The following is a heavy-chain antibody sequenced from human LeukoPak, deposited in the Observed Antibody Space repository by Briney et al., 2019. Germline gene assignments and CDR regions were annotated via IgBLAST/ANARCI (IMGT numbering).Heavy chain of an antibody. CDR3: AKDYGDSVDRSYFQH. CDR2: ISGSGGST. CDR1: GFTFSSYA. D-gene: IGHD4-17*01. J-gene: IGHJ1*01. V-gene: IGHV3-23*01. Sequence: PGGSLRLSCAASGFTFSSYAMSWVRQAPGKGLEWVSAISGSGGSTYYADSVKGRFTISRDNSTNTLYLQMNSLRAEDTAVYYCAKDYGDSVDRSYFQHWGQGTLVTASS.